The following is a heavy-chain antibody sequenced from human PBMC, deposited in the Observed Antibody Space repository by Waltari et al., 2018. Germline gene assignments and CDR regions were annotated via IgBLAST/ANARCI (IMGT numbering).Heavy chain of an antibody. V-gene: IGHV3-53*01. CDR1: GSTVSRDY. D-gene: IGHD2-15*01. J-gene: IGHJ4*02. CDR3: ARVQGWPTIPDY. Sequence: EVQLVESGGGLIQPGGSLRLSCAATGSTVSRDYMSWVRQAPGKGLEWISVIHSGGTTYYSDSVKGRFTISRDNSKNTLYLQMNSLRAEDTAVYYCARVQGWPTIPDYWGQGTLVTVSS. CDR2: IHSGGTT.